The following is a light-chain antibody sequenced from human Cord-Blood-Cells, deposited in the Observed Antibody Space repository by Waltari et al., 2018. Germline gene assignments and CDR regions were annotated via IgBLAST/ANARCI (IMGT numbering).Light chain of an antibody. CDR1: QSVSSN. V-gene: IGKV3-15*01. J-gene: IGKJ4*01. CDR2: GAS. CDR3: QQYNNWPPLT. Sequence: DIVMTQSPATLSVSTGERATLSCRASQSVSSNLALYQQKPGQAPRLLIYGASTRATGIPARFNGSGSGTEFTLTISSLQSEDFAVYYCQQYNNWPPLTFGGGTKVEIK.